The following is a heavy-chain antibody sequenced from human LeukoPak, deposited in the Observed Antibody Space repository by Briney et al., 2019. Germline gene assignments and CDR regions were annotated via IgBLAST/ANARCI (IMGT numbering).Heavy chain of an antibody. V-gene: IGHV5-51*01. J-gene: IGHJ4*02. CDR2: IYPGDSDT. CDR3: ARPAIRYFDWLLGNRAETHFDY. CDR1: GYSFTSYW. Sequence: GESLKISCTGSGYSFTSYWLGWVRQMPGKGLEWMGIIYPGDSDTRYSPSFQGQVTISADKSISTAYLQWSSLKASDTAMYYCARPAIRYFDWLLGNRAETHFDYWGQGTLVTVS. D-gene: IGHD3-9*01.